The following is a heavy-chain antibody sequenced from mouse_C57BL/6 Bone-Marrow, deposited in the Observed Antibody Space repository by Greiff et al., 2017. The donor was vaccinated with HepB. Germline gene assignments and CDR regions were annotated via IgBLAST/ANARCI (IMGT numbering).Heavy chain of an antibody. V-gene: IGHV1-15*01. CDR1: GYTFPDYE. J-gene: IGHJ2*01. CDR3: TRRRLVYFDY. Sequence: QVQLQQSGAELVRPGASVTLSCKASGYTFPDYEMHWVKQTPVHGLEWIGAIDPETGGTAYNQKFKGKAILTADKSSSTAYMELRSLTSEDSAVYYCTRRRLVYFDYWGQGTTLTVSS. D-gene: IGHD4-1*01. CDR2: IDPETGGT.